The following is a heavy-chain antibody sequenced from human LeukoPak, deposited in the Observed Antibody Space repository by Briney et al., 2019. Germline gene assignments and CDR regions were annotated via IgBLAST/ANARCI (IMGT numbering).Heavy chain of an antibody. CDR3: AREYSSSSLYYYYMDV. Sequence: PSETLSLTCTVSGGSISSYYWSWIRQPAGKGLEWIGRIHTSGSTNYNPSLKSRVTMSVDTSKNQFSLKLSSVTAADTAVYYCAREYSSSSLYYYYMDVWGKGTTVTVSS. CDR1: GGSISSYY. V-gene: IGHV4-4*07. D-gene: IGHD6-6*01. CDR2: IHTSGST. J-gene: IGHJ6*03.